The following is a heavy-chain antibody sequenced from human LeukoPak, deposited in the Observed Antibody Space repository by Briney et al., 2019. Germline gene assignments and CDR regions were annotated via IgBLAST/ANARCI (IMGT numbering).Heavy chain of an antibody. CDR2: IKQDGSKK. Sequence: PGGSLRLSCAASGFTFSNYWMSWVRQAPGKGLEWVANIKQDGSKKYYVDSVKGRFTISRDNAKNSLYLQMNSLRAEDTAVYYCAGASAGMVRLFDPWGQGTLVTVSS. CDR3: AGASAGMVRLFDP. V-gene: IGHV3-7*01. J-gene: IGHJ5*02. D-gene: IGHD3-10*01. CDR1: GFTFSNYW.